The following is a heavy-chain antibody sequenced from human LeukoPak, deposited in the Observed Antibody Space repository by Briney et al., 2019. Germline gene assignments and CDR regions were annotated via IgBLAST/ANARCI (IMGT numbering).Heavy chain of an antibody. CDR1: GSTFSSYW. Sequence: PGESLQISCQGSGSTFSSYWIAWVCQLPGKGLEWMGIIYPGDSATRYSPSFQGQVTLSADKSISTAYLQWSSLKASDTATYYCARRPVRDYYDSSGYDWWGQGTLVTVSS. D-gene: IGHD3-22*01. CDR3: ARRPVRDYYDSSGYDW. CDR2: IYPGDSAT. J-gene: IGHJ4*02. V-gene: IGHV5-51*01.